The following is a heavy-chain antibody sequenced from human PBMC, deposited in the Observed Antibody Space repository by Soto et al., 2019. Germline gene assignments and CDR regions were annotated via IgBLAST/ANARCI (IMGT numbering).Heavy chain of an antibody. Sequence: ESGGGLVKPGGSLRLSCAASGFAFDDNSMKWVRQAPGKGLEWVSSISSTSTYIFYADSVKGRFTISRDNAKYSLYLQMNSLRAEDTAVYYCARLVIAAHGPLYFDYWGQGTLVTVSS. CDR1: GFAFDDNS. V-gene: IGHV3-21*04. J-gene: IGHJ4*02. D-gene: IGHD6-13*01. CDR2: ISSTSTYI. CDR3: ARLVIAAHGPLYFDY.